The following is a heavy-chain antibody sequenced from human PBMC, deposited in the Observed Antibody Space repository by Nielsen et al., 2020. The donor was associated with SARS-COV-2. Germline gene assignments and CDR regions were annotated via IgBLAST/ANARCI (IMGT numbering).Heavy chain of an antibody. Sequence: SETLSLTCSVSGYSIKSGYYWAWIRRPPGRGLEYIGSIYRTWNTFYNPSLGGRVTISLDKSKSHFSLKLTSVTATDTAVYYCARDPLQSHSASFFDHWGPGILVSVSS. J-gene: IGHJ4*02. D-gene: IGHD4-11*01. CDR1: GYSIKSGYY. CDR3: ARDPLQSHSASFFDH. V-gene: IGHV4-38-2*02. CDR2: IYRTWNT.